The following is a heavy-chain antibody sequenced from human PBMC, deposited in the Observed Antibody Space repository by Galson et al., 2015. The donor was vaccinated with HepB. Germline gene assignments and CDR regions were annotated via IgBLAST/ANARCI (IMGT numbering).Heavy chain of an antibody. CDR2: IVVGSGKT. CDR3: AADIGGSSTLMSPPGY. V-gene: IGHV1-58*01. J-gene: IGHJ4*02. CDR1: GFTFSNSA. Sequence: SCKASGFTFSNSAVQWVRQARGQRLEWIGWIVVGSGKTTYAQKFQRRVAITSNMSTTTVYMELSTLRFEDTAVYYCAADIGGSSTLMSPPGYWGQGTLVTVSS. D-gene: IGHD5/OR15-5a*01.